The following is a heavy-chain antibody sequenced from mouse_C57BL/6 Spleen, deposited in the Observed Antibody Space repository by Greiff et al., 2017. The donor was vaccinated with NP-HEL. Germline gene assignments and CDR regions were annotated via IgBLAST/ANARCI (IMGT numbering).Heavy chain of an antibody. V-gene: IGHV1-77*01. CDR3: ARGDGYYLYYFDY. D-gene: IGHD2-3*01. Sequence: VKLQESGAELVKPGASVKISCKASGYTFTDYYINWVKQRPGQGLEWIGKIGPGSGSTYYNEKFKGKATLTAEQSSSTAYMQLSSLTSEDSAVYFCARGDGYYLYYFDYWGQGTTLTVSS. CDR2: IGPGSGST. CDR1: GYTFTDYY. J-gene: IGHJ2*01.